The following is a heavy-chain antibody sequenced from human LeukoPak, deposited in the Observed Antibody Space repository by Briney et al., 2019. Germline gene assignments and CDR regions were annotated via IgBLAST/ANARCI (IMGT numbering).Heavy chain of an antibody. CDR2: IYSGGST. CDR1: TFTFSNAW. CDR3: ARSSHYDILTGYSEEDAFDI. V-gene: IGHV3-53*01. Sequence: GGSLRLSCAASTFTFSNAWMSWVRQAPGKGLEWVSVIYSGGSTDYADSVKGRFTISRDNSKNTLYLQMNSLRVEDTAVYYCARSSHYDILTGYSEEDAFDIWGQGTMVTVSS. D-gene: IGHD3-9*01. J-gene: IGHJ3*02.